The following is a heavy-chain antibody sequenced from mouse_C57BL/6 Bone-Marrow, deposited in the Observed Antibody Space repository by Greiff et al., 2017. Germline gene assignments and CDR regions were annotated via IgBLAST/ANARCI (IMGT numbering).Heavy chain of an antibody. CDR2: IYPGSGNT. CDR1: GYTFTDYY. J-gene: IGHJ1*03. V-gene: IGHV1-76*01. Sequence: VQRVESGAELVRPGASVKLSCKASGYTFTDYYINWVKQRPGQGLEWIARIYPGSGNTYYNEKLKGKATLTAAKSSSTAYMQLSSLTSEDSAVYFCARWEYYYGSTRYFDVWGTGTTVTVSS. D-gene: IGHD1-1*01. CDR3: ARWEYYYGSTRYFDV.